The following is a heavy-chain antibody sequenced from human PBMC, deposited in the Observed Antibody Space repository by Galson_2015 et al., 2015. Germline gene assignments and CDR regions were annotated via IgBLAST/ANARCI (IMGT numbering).Heavy chain of an antibody. D-gene: IGHD3-16*01. CDR3: ARDWGGMDV. V-gene: IGHV4-61*02. CDR1: GGSISSGSYY. J-gene: IGHJ6*04. Sequence: TLSLTCTVSGGSISSGSYYWSWIRQPAGKGLEWIGRIYTSGSTNYNPSLKSRVTISVDTSKNQFSLKLSTVTAADTAVYYCARDWGGMDVWGKGTTVTVSS. CDR2: IYTSGST.